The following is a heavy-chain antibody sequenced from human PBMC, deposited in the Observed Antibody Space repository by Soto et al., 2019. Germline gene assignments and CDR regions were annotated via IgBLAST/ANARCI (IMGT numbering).Heavy chain of an antibody. CDR2: ISYDGSNK. V-gene: IGHV3-30*18. J-gene: IGHJ4*02. CDR3: AKDFSGIAAAGTLYYFDY. D-gene: IGHD6-13*01. Sequence: QVQLVESVGGVVQPGRSLRLSCAASGFTFSSYGMHWVRQAPGKGLEWVAVISYDGSNKYYADSVKGRFTISRDNSKNTLYLQMNSLRAEDTAVYYCAKDFSGIAAAGTLYYFDYWGQGTLVTVSS. CDR1: GFTFSSYG.